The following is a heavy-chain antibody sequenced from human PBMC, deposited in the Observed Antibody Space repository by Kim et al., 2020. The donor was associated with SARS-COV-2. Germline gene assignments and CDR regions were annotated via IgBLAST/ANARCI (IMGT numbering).Heavy chain of an antibody. J-gene: IGHJ6*01. D-gene: IGHD3-3*01. V-gene: IGHV3-21*04. Sequence: GGSLRLSCAASGFPFSDYTMNWVRQAPGKGLEWVSCITGSGGHIYYAESVKGRFTISRDNAKNLVFLQMNSLRAEDTAVYFCARDRGSIAIFGLAAPLTYYGLDVWGQGTTVTVSS. CDR2: ITGSGGHI. CDR3: ARDRGSIAIFGLAAPLTYYGLDV. CDR1: GFPFSDYT.